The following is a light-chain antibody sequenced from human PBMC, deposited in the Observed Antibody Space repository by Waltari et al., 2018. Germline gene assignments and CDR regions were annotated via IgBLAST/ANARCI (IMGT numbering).Light chain of an antibody. Sequence: QLVLTQSPSASASLGASVRLTCTLDSGHSSNIIAWHQQQPEKGPRYLMKVNSDGSHSKGDEIPVRFSGSGSGAERYRTSSSVQSEDEADYYCQTGGHGTWVFGGGTKLTVL. J-gene: IGLJ3*02. CDR3: QTGGHGTWV. V-gene: IGLV4-69*01. CDR2: VNSDGSH. CDR1: SGHSSNI.